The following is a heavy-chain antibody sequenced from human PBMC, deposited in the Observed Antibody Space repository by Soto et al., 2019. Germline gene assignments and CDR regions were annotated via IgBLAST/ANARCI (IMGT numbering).Heavy chain of an antibody. CDR1: GGSISSGGYY. J-gene: IGHJ5*02. D-gene: IGHD2-2*01. V-gene: IGHV4-31*03. Sequence: SETLSLTCTVSGGSISSGGYYWSWIRQHPGKGLEWIGYIYYSGSTYYNPSLKSRVTISVDTSKNQFSLKLSSVTAADTAVYYCARAKDIVVVPAAYSNWFDPWGQGTLVTVSS. CDR3: ARAKDIVVVPAAYSNWFDP. CDR2: IYYSGST.